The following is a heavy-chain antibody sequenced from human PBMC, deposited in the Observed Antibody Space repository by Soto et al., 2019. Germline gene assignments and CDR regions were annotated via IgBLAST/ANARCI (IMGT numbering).Heavy chain of an antibody. CDR3: ARSRAGYYFDY. V-gene: IGHV3-48*01. CDR1: GFTFGSYS. Sequence: GGSLRLSCAASGFTFGSYSMSWARQAPGKGLEWLSFITTSSGTVYYADSVKGRFTISRDNAKSSLYLQMNSLRAEDTAVYYCARSRAGYYFDYWGPGTLVTVSS. CDR2: ITTSSGTV. J-gene: IGHJ4*02.